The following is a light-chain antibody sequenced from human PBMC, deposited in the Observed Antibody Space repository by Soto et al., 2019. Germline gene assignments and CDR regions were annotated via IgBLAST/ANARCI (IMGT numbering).Light chain of an antibody. Sequence: EIVRKPSPASLSVSRGERATLSCSASESVSSNLAWYQQKPGQGPRLLIYGASTRATGIPARFSGSGSGTEFTLTINSLQSEDFAVYYCQQDTNWPWTFGQGTKVDIK. CDR1: ESVSSN. J-gene: IGKJ1*01. V-gene: IGKV3-15*01. CDR2: GAS. CDR3: QQDTNWPWT.